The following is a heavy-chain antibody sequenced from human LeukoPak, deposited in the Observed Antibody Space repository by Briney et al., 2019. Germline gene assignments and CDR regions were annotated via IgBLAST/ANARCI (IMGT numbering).Heavy chain of an antibody. CDR2: IYSSVST. Sequence: PSETLSLTCTVSAYSISSGCFWGWIRQPPGKGREWIGSIYSSVSTYYNPSLKSRFTISVDTSKNQFSLQLSSVTAADTAVYYCARFRYYYGSGSYYLSHPWGQGTLVTVSS. V-gene: IGHV4-38-2*02. D-gene: IGHD3-10*01. CDR1: AYSISSGCF. J-gene: IGHJ5*02. CDR3: ARFRYYYGSGSYYLSHP.